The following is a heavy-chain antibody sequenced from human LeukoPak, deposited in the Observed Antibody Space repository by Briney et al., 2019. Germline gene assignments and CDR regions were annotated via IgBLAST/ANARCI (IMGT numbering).Heavy chain of an antibody. CDR3: ARSRLRGGHVDI. CDR1: GGSISSGGYY. J-gene: IGHJ3*02. CDR2: IYHSGST. V-gene: IGHV4-30-2*01. D-gene: IGHD5-12*01. Sequence: SETLSLTCTVSGGSISSGGYYWSWIWQPPGKGLEWIGYIYHSGSTYYNPSLKSRVTISVDRSKNQFSLKLSSVTAADTAVYYCARSRLRGGHVDIWGQGTMVTVSS.